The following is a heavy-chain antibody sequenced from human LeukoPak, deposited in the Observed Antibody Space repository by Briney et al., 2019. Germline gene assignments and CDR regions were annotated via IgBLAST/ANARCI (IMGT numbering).Heavy chain of an antibody. CDR3: ARVGYGDYVFRYYYYYMDV. D-gene: IGHD4-17*01. J-gene: IGHJ6*03. V-gene: IGHV4-34*01. CDR1: GVSFSGYY. CDR2: INHSGST. Sequence: KPSETLSFTCAVYGVSFSGYYWSWIRQPPGKGLEWIGEINHSGSTNYNPSLKSRVTISVDTSKNQFSLKLSSVTAADTAVYYCARVGYGDYVFRYYYYYMDVWGKGTTVTVSS.